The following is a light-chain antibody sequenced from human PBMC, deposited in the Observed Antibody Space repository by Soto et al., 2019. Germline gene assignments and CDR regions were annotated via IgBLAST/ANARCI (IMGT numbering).Light chain of an antibody. CDR3: HSYTTSRTRL. CDR2: GNS. CDR1: SSNIGAGYD. Sequence: QSVLTQPPSVSGAPGQRVTISCTGSSSNIGAGYDVHWYQQLPGTAPKLLIYGNSNRPSGVPDRFSGSKSGNTASLTISGLQADDEADYYCHSYTTSRTRLFGGGTKLTVL. V-gene: IGLV1-40*01. J-gene: IGLJ3*02.